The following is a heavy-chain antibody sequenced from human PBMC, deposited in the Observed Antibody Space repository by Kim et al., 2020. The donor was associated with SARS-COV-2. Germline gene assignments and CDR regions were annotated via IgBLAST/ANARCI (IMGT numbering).Heavy chain of an antibody. CDR3: ARVYYYYYYGMDG. Sequence: YAQGFTGRFVFSLDTSVSTAYLQISSLKAEDTAVYYCARVYYYYYYGMDGWGQGTKVTVSS. J-gene: IGHJ6*02. V-gene: IGHV7-4-1*02.